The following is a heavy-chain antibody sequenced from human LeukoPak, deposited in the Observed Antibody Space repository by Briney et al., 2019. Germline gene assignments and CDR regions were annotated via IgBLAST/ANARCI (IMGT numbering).Heavy chain of an antibody. J-gene: IGHJ4*02. CDR3: AKDAPSIAVAGRLPGY. D-gene: IGHD6-19*01. V-gene: IGHV3-30*02. CDR2: IRYDGSNK. CDR1: GFTFSSYG. Sequence: GRSLRLSCAASGFTFSSYGMHWVRQAPGKGLEWVAFIRYDGSNKYYADSVKGRFTISRDNSKNTLYLQMNSLRAEDTAVYYCAKDAPSIAVAGRLPGYWGQGTLVTVSS.